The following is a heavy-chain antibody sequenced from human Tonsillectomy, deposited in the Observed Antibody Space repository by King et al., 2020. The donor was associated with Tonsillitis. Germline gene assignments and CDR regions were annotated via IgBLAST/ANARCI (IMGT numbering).Heavy chain of an antibody. Sequence: VQLVESGGGLVKPGGSLRLSCAASGFTFSNAWMSWVRQAPGKGLEWVGRIKSKTDGGTTEYAAHVKGRFTISRDDSKNTLYLQRNSLKTEDTAVYYCTTGSRYYSYGMDFWGQGTTVTVSS. J-gene: IGHJ6*02. CDR2: IKSKTDGGTT. V-gene: IGHV3-15*01. CDR1: GFTFSNAW. CDR3: TTGSRYYSYGMDF.